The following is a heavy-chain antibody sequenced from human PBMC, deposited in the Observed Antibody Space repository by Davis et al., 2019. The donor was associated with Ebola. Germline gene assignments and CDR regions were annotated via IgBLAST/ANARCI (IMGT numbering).Heavy chain of an antibody. J-gene: IGHJ4*02. D-gene: IGHD4-23*01. CDR3: ARDASGDHYTVD. CDR2: IYTTGRT. Sequence: SETLSLTCTVSSGSINNFYWSWIRQPAGKGLEWIGLIYTTGRTDYNPSLKSRVTMSVDTSKNQFSLRLTSVTAADTAVYYCARDASGDHYTVDWGQGTLVTVSS. CDR1: SGSINNFY. V-gene: IGHV4-4*07.